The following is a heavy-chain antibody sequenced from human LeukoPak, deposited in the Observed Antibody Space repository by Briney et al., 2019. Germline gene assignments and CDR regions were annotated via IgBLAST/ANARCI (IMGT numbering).Heavy chain of an antibody. J-gene: IGHJ6*02. V-gene: IGHV3-30*18. CDR1: GFTFSSYG. D-gene: IGHD5-24*01. CDR3: AKVGPYNDYYYYGMDV. CDR2: ISYDGSNK. Sequence: GRSLRLSCAPSGFTFSSYGMHWVRQAPGKGLEWVAVISYDGSNKYYADSVKGRFTISRDNSKNTLYLQMNSLRAEDTAVYYCAKVGPYNDYYYYGMDVWGQGTTVTVSS.